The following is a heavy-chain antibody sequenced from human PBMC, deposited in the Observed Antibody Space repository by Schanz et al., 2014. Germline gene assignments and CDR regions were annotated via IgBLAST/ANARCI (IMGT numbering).Heavy chain of an antibody. Sequence: QVQLVQSGAEVKKPGASVRVSCKVSGYAFTTYGISWVRQAPGQGLEWMGRIIPILGIANYAQNFQGRVTITADKSTSTAYMDLRSLRSDDTAVYYCARDQSPYTNSSDVRYFDYWGQGSLVTVSS. CDR1: GYAFTTYG. V-gene: IGHV1-69*04. CDR3: ARDQSPYTNSSDVRYFDY. D-gene: IGHD6-6*01. CDR2: IIPILGIA. J-gene: IGHJ4*02.